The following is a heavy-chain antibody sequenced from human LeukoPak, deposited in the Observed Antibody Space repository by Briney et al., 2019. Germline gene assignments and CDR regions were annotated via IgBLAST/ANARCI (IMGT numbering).Heavy chain of an antibody. V-gene: IGHV1-69*05. J-gene: IGHJ4*02. Sequence: SVKVSCKASGGTFSSYAISWVRQAPGQGLEWMGRIIPIFGTANYAQKFQGRVTTTTDESTSTAYMELSSLRSEDTAVYYCARRPGWDSSGYYDYWGQGTLVTVSS. CDR3: ARRPGWDSSGYYDY. CDR2: IIPIFGTA. CDR1: GGTFSSYA. D-gene: IGHD3-22*01.